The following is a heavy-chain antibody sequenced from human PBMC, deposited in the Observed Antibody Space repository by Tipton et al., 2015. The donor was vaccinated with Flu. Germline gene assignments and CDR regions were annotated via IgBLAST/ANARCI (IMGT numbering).Heavy chain of an antibody. CDR2: FSASGRTT. V-gene: IGHV3-23*01. CDR1: GFTFSRYG. CDR3: AKVIPEKVAGLDY. Sequence: SLRLSCAVSGFTFSRYGISWVRQAPGKGLEWVSGFSASGRTTYFADSVKGRFTISRDNFRNTLYLRMNSLRAEDTAIYYCAKVIPEKVAGLDYWGQGTLVTVSS. J-gene: IGHJ4*02. D-gene: IGHD6-19*01.